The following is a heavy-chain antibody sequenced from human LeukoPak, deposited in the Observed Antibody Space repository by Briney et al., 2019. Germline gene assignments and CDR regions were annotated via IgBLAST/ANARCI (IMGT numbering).Heavy chain of an antibody. CDR2: IIPIFGTA. J-gene: IGHJ6*03. CDR3: ARESGYNRDIAARGYMDV. V-gene: IGHV1-69*06. CDR1: GGTFSSYA. Sequence: SVKVSCKASGGTFSSYAISWVRQAPGQGLEWMGGIIPIFGTANYAQKFQGRVTITADKSTSTAYMELSSLRSEDTAVYYCARESGYNRDIAARGYMDVWGKGTTVTVSS. D-gene: IGHD6-6*01.